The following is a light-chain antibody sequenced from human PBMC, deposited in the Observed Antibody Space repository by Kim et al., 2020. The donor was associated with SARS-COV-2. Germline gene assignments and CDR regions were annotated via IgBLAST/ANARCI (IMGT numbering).Light chain of an antibody. Sequence: SYELTQPPSVSVAPGQTARVTCGGDNIGSESVHWYQQKPGQAPVLVIYYDSDRPSGIPERFSGSNSGNTATLTISRVEAGDDADSYCHVWVSRSDHIVFG. CDR3: HVWVSRSDHIV. V-gene: IGLV3-21*04. J-gene: IGLJ1*01. CDR2: YDS. CDR1: NIGSES.